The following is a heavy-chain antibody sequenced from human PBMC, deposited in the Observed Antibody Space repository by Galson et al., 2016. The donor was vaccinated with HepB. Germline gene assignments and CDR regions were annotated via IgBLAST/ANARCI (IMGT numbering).Heavy chain of an antibody. V-gene: IGHV3-23*01. CDR1: GFTFRSCA. Sequence: SLRLSCAASGFTFRSCAMSWVRQAPGRGLEWVSGISGGATATYNADSVKGRFAISRDNSKNTLLLQMNNLRAEDTAVYYCAKDRYISGIQYFQYWGQGTLVTVSS. CDR2: ISGGATAT. J-gene: IGHJ1*01. D-gene: IGHD6-19*01. CDR3: AKDRYISGIQYFQY.